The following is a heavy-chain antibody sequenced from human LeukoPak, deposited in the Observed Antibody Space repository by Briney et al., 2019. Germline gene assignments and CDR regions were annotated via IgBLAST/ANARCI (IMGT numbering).Heavy chain of an antibody. D-gene: IGHD3-16*01. Sequence: PSETLSLTCTVSGGSISSSSYYWGWIRQPPGKGLEWIGEINHSGSTNYNPSLKSRVTISVDTSKNQFSLKLSSVTAADTAVYYCASRRGVMRPIDYWGQGTLVTVSS. V-gene: IGHV4-39*07. J-gene: IGHJ4*02. CDR1: GGSISSSSYY. CDR3: ASRRGVMRPIDY. CDR2: INHSGST.